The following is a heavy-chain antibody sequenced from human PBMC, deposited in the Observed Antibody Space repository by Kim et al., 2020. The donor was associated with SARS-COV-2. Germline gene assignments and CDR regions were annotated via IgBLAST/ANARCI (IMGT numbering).Heavy chain of an antibody. D-gene: IGHD3-16*01. J-gene: IGHJ6*02. V-gene: IGHV1-18*01. Sequence: ASVKVSCKASGYTFTSNGISWVRQAPGQGLEWMGWISTYNGDTNYAQKLQGRVTMTTDTSTSTAYMELRSLRSDDTAVYFCARDSGEYLWGTYSNYYDMDVWGQGTTVTVSS. CDR2: ISTYNGDT. CDR3: ARDSGEYLWGTYSNYYDMDV. CDR1: GYTFTSNG.